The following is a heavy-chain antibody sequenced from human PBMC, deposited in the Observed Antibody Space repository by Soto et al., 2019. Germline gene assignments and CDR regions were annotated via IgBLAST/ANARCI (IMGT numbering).Heavy chain of an antibody. CDR1: RFIFSDYY. Sequence: AGGSLRLSCAASRFIFSDYYMSWIRQAPGKGLEWVSYVSGSGSYTNYADSVKGRFTISRDNAKNSLYLQMNSLRAEDTAVYYCARVGGASDDAFDIWGEGTMVTVSS. CDR3: ARVGGASDDAFDI. D-gene: IGHD3-16*01. J-gene: IGHJ3*02. V-gene: IGHV3-11*05. CDR2: VSGSGSYT.